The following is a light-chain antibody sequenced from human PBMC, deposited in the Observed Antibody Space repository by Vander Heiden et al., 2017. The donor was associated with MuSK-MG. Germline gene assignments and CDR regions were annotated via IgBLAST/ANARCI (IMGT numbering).Light chain of an antibody. Sequence: DIVMTQSPLSLPVTPGEQASISCRSSQSLLHSNGYNYLDWYLQKPGQSPQLLIYLGSNRASGVPDRFSGSGSGTDFTLKISRVEAEDVGVYYCMQAQSAFGGGTKVEIK. CDR1: QSLLHSNGYNY. CDR2: LGS. CDR3: MQAQSA. J-gene: IGKJ4*01. V-gene: IGKV2-28*01.